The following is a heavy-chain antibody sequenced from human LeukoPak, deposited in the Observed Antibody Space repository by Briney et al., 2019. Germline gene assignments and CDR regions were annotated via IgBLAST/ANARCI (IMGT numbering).Heavy chain of an antibody. CDR3: ASVEMGFPTLFDY. V-gene: IGHV4-59*08. CDR1: GGSISSYY. Sequence: SETLSLTCTVSGGSISSYYWSCIRQPPGKGLEWIGYIYYSGSTNYNPSLKSRVTISVDTSKNQFSLKLSSVTAADTSVYYCASVEMGFPTLFDYWGQGTLVTVSS. D-gene: IGHD1-1*01. J-gene: IGHJ4*02. CDR2: IYYSGST.